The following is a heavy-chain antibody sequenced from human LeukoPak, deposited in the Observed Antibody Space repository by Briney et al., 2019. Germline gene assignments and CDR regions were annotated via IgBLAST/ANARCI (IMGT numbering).Heavy chain of an antibody. CDR3: AKDMYSSGYDY. J-gene: IGHJ4*02. Sequence: GGSLRLSCAASGFTFSSFEMKWVRQAPGKGLEWVSYISSGGSTIYYADSVKGRFTISRDNAKNSLYLQMNSLRAEDTALYYCAKDMYSSGYDYWGQGTLVTVSS. D-gene: IGHD6-19*01. CDR1: GFTFSSFE. CDR2: ISSGGSTI. V-gene: IGHV3-48*03.